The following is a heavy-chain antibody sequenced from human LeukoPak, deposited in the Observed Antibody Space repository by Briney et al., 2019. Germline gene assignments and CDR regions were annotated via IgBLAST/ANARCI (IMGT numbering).Heavy chain of an antibody. CDR3: ARAITYYELFTGYSREYYFDD. CDR1: GYSITSGYC. J-gene: IGHJ4*02. D-gene: IGHD3-9*01. CDR2: IYHSGSS. V-gene: IGHV4-38-2*02. Sequence: SETLSLTCSVSGYSITSGYCWGWIRQPPGKGLEWIGGIYHSGSSYYNPSLESRVTISKDPSKKQFSLKLTSVTAADTAVYYCARAITYYELFTGYSREYYFDDWGQGILVTVSS.